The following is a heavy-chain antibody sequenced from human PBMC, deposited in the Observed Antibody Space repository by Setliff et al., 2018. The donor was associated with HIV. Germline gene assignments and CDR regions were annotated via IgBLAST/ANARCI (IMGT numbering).Heavy chain of an antibody. CDR3: ARTSGDAYNYEGAFDV. V-gene: IGHV1-69*05. CDR1: GYTFSSYG. D-gene: IGHD5-12*01. J-gene: IGHJ3*01. Sequence: SVKVSCKASGYTFSSYGLNWVRQAPGQGLEWMGGIIPIFKSADYAQKFQGRVTITTDESTSTAYMDLSSLKSEDTAIYYCARTSGDAYNYEGAFDVWGQGILVTVSS. CDR2: IIPIFKSA.